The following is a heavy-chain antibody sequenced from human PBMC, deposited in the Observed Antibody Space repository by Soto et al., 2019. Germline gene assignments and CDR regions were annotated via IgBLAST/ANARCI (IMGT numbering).Heavy chain of an antibody. CDR2: ISAYNGNT. D-gene: IGHD3-10*01. Sequence: RASVKVSCKASGYTFTSYGISWLRQAPGQGLEWMGWISAYNGNTNYAQKLQGRVTMTTDTSTSTAYMELRSLRSDDTAVYYCARDSGVHSTLLNYYYYGMDVWGQGTTVTVS. J-gene: IGHJ6*02. CDR3: ARDSGVHSTLLNYYYYGMDV. V-gene: IGHV1-18*01. CDR1: GYTFTSYG.